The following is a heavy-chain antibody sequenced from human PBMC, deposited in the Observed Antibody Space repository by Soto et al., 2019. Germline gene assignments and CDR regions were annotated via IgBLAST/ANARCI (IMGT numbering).Heavy chain of an antibody. CDR2: IYWDDDE. V-gene: IGHV2-5*02. J-gene: IGHJ4*02. D-gene: IGHD2-2*01. CDR3: VHLEDYQLLEYYFDY. Sequence: QITLKESGPTLVKPTQTLTLTCSFSGFSLSTSGVGVGWIRQPPGKALEWLALIYWDDDERYSPSLKSRLTITKDTSKNQVVLTMTNMDPVDTATYYCVHLEDYQLLEYYFDYWGQGTLVTVSS. CDR1: GFSLSTSGVG.